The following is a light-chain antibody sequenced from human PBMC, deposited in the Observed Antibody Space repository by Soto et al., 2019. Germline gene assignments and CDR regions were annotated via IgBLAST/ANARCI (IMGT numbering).Light chain of an antibody. J-gene: IGKJ2*01. Sequence: IVLTQSPATLSLSPGERATLSCRASHSVSRYLAWYQQKPGQAPRLLIYDASTRATGIPAKFSGSGSGTDFTLTISSLETEDFAVYYCQQRSTWPYTFGQGTKLDIK. V-gene: IGKV3-11*01. CDR2: DAS. CDR3: QQRSTWPYT. CDR1: HSVSRY.